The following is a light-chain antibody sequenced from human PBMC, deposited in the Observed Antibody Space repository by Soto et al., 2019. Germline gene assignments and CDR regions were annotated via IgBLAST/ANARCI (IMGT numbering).Light chain of an antibody. CDR1: QDIRNT. Sequence: IQMTQSPSSLSASVGDRVAISCRASQDIRNTLAWYQQKPGKAPKLLIYAASHLQSGVPSRFSGSGSGTDFNLTSSSLQLEDYATYYCQQSYSSPITFGGGTKVDIK. CDR3: QQSYSSPIT. J-gene: IGKJ4*01. V-gene: IGKV1-39*01. CDR2: AAS.